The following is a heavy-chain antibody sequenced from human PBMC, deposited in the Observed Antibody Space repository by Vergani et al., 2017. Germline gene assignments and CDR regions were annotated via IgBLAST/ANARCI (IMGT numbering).Heavy chain of an antibody. D-gene: IGHD6-6*01. J-gene: IGHJ6*03. CDR3: ARVSSIAARPHYYYYIDV. V-gene: IGHV4-4*07. Sequence: QVQLQESGPGLVKPSETLSLTCTVSGGSISSYYWSWIRQPAGKGLEWIGRIYTSGSTNYNPSLKSRVTMSVDTSKNQFSLKLSSVTAADTAVYYCARVSSIAARPHYYYYIDVWGKGTTVTVSS. CDR1: GGSISSYY. CDR2: IYTSGST.